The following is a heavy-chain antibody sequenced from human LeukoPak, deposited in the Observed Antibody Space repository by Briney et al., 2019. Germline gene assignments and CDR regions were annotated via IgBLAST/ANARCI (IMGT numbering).Heavy chain of an antibody. CDR1: GFTFSTYA. V-gene: IGHV3-23*01. Sequence: TGGSLRLSCAASGFTFSTYAMNWVRQAPGKGLEWVSAISGSGGSTHYADSVKGRLTISRDNSKNTLYLQMNSLRAEDTAVYYCAKDLDGAVTTSYFDYWGQGTLVTVSS. CDR2: ISGSGGST. J-gene: IGHJ4*02. D-gene: IGHD4-11*01. CDR3: AKDLDGAVTTSYFDY.